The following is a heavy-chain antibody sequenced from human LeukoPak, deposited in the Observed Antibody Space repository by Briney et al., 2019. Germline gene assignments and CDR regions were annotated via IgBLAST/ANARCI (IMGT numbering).Heavy chain of an antibody. CDR2: ISSSSSYI. Sequence: GGSLRLSCAASGFTFSSYSMNWVRRAPGKGLEGVSSISSSSSYIYYADSVKGRFTISRDKAKNSLYLKMTSLRAEDTAVYYCASVQREILHTDDYYYYGMDVWGKGTTVTVS. CDR3: ASVQREILHTDDYYYYGMDV. CDR1: GFTFSSYS. J-gene: IGHJ6*04. V-gene: IGHV3-21*01. D-gene: IGHD1-26*01.